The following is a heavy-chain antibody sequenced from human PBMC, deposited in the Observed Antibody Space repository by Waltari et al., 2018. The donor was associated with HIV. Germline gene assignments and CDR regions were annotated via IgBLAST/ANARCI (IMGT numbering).Heavy chain of an antibody. V-gene: IGHV3-33*01. J-gene: IGHJ4*02. CDR1: GFSFSDYA. Sequence: QVQLVESGGGMVQPGGSLRLSCAATGFSFSDYAMHWVRQAPGKVLEWVAVVWYDGTNKYYADSVKGRFLISRDNSKRTLYLQMNHLTAEDTAVYYCARDLQATVAVDYFDFWGQGTLVTVSS. CDR3: ARDLQATVAVDYFDF. CDR2: VWYDGTNK.